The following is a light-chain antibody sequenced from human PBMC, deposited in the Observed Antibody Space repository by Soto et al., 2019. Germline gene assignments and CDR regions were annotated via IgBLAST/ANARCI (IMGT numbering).Light chain of an antibody. J-gene: IGKJ2*01. V-gene: IGKV3-15*01. CDR1: QSVSSN. CDR2: GAS. CDR3: QQYDNWPAMYT. Sequence: EIVMTQSPATLSVSPGERATLSCRASQSVSSNLAWYQQKPGQAPRLLIHGASTRATGIPGRFSGSGSGTEFTLTISSLQSEDFAVYYCQQYDNWPAMYTFGQGTKLEIK.